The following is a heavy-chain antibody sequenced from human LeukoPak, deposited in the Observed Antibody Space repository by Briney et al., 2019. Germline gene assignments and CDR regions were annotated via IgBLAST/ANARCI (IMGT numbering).Heavy chain of an antibody. CDR2: ISGSGGST. Sequence: GGSLRLSCAASGLIFDDYTMHWVRQAPGKGLEWVSAISGSGGSTYYADSVKGRFTISRDNSKNTLYLQMNSLRAEDTAVYYCAKAAIYGGNSWYFDLWGRGTLVTVSS. D-gene: IGHD4-23*01. V-gene: IGHV3-23*01. CDR3: AKAAIYGGNSWYFDL. CDR1: GLIFDDYT. J-gene: IGHJ2*01.